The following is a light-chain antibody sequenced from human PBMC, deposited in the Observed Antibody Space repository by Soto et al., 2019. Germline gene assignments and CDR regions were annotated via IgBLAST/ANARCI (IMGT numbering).Light chain of an antibody. CDR2: NSD. Sequence: QSVLTQPPSASGTPGQRVIISCSGRSSNIGSNIVNWYQQLPGTAPKLLMYNSDQRPSGVPDRFSGSKSGTSASLAISGLQSDDEADYYWAAWDDTLNGVVFGGGTKLTVL. V-gene: IGLV1-44*01. CDR1: SSNIGSNI. J-gene: IGLJ2*01. CDR3: AAWDDTLNGVV.